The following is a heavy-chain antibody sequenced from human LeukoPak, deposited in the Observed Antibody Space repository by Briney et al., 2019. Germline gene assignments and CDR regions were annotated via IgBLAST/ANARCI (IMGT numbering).Heavy chain of an antibody. CDR1: GDSLSSYY. CDR3: ARHDTRGGAFDI. CDR2: IHYTGDT. D-gene: IGHD3-10*01. V-gene: IGHV4-59*08. J-gene: IGHJ3*02. Sequence: SETLSLTCTVSGDSLSSYYWSWIRQPPGRGLEWIAYIHYTGDTNYNPSLKSRVTISVDTSKKQFSLKLSSVTAADTAVYYCARHDTRGGAFDIWGQGTMVTVSS.